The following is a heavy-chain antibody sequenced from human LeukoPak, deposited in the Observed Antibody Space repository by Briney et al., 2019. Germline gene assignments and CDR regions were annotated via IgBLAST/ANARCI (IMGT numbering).Heavy chain of an antibody. Sequence: ASVTVSCKASGGTFSSYTISWVRQAPGQGLEWMGRIIPILGIANYAQKFQGRVTITADKSTSTAYMELSSLRSEDTAVYYCARDRGVGATPPFDYWGQGTLVTVSS. D-gene: IGHD1-26*01. V-gene: IGHV1-69*04. CDR3: ARDRGVGATPPFDY. CDR1: GGTFSSYT. J-gene: IGHJ4*02. CDR2: IIPILGIA.